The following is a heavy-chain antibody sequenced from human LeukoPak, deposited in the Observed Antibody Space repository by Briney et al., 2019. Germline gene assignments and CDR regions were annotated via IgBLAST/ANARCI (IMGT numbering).Heavy chain of an antibody. Sequence: GGSLRLSCAASGFTFDDYAMHWVRQAPGKGLEWVSGISSNSGSIAYADSVKGRFTISRDNAKNSLYLQMSSLRAEDTALYYCPTARHGSGRGYFHHGAQGTLVTVSS. CDR1: GFTFDDYA. J-gene: IGHJ1*01. V-gene: IGHV3-9*01. D-gene: IGHD3-10*01. CDR3: PTARHGSGRGYFHH. CDR2: ISSNSGSI.